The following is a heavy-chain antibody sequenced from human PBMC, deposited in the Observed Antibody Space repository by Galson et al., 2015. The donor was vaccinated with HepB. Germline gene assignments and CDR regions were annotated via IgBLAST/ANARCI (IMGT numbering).Heavy chain of an antibody. CDR2: NAANGIDT. CDR3: AKGSLKSCSGTLCYPFDF. J-gene: IGHJ4*02. V-gene: IGHV3-23*01. Sequence: SLRLSCAASGFTFSSFAMNWVRQAPGRRLEWISSNAANGIDTFRTGSVRGRFTISRDNSRNTLYLQMNSLRAEDTAVYYCAKGSLKSCSGTLCYPFDFWGQGTLVTVSS. CDR1: GFTFSSFA. D-gene: IGHD2-15*01.